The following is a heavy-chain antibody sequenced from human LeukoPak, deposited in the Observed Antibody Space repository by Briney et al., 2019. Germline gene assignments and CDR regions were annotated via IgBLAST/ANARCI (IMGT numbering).Heavy chain of an antibody. V-gene: IGHV1-46*01. CDR1: GYTFSNYY. J-gene: IGHJ6*03. D-gene: IGHD6-13*01. CDR2: INPSGGPT. CDR3: ARDAEQRISSKGIYSYYYIDV. Sequence: RASVKVSCKASGYTFSNYYIHWVRQAPGQGLEWMEVINPSGGPTNYAPKFQGRVTMTRDMSTSIVYMELSSLRSEDTAVYYCARDAEQRISSKGIYSYYYIDVWGKGTTVTVSS.